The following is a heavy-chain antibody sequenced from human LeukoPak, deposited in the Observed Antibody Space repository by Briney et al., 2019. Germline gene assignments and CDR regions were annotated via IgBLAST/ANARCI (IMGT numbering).Heavy chain of an antibody. CDR2: AFHTGTA. J-gene: IGHJ3*02. D-gene: IGHD3-22*01. CDR3: ARLPYDSIGYYAFDI. V-gene: IGHV4-38-2*01. CDR1: GSYISSGYY. Sequence: SSETLSLTCAVSGSYISSGYYWGWIRQPPGRGLEWIGNAFHTGTANYNPSLKSRVTISVDSSKKYFSLKLRSMTAADTAVYFCARLPYDSIGYYAFDIWGQGTIVTVSS.